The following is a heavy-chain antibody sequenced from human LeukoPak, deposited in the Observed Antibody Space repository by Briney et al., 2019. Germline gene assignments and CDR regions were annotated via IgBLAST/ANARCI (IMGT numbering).Heavy chain of an antibody. V-gene: IGHV3-23*01. CDR2: ISGSGGNT. CDR1: GFTFSSYA. CDR3: PRLAWLDRNFDY. Sequence: PGGSLRLSCAASGFTFSSYAMSWVRQAPGKGLEWVSGISGSGGNTYHADSVKGRFTISRDNSKNTLYLEMKSLRVEDTAVYYCPRLAWLDRNFDYWGQGALLTVSS. J-gene: IGHJ4*02. D-gene: IGHD6-19*01.